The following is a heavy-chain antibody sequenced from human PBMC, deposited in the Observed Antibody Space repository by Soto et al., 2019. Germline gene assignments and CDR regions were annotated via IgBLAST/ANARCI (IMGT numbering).Heavy chain of an antibody. D-gene: IGHD6-13*01. Sequence: PGGSLRLSCAASGFTLSSYWMHWVRQVPGKGMEWVSEIDSDGSRTDYAESVKGRTTISRDNAKNSLYLQMNSLRAEDTAVYYSTSLSATVDYWGQGTLVTVSS. CDR1: GFTLSSYW. V-gene: IGHV3-74*01. CDR3: TSLSATVDY. CDR2: IDSDGSRT. J-gene: IGHJ4*02.